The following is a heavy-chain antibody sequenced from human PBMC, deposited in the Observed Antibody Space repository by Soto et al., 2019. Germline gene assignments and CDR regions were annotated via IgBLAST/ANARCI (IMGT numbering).Heavy chain of an antibody. J-gene: IGHJ6*04. CDR1: VYTFTRYD. CDR2: MNRNSGNT. CDR3: ARGYDFDGLRYCYCMDV. D-gene: IGHD3-3*01. V-gene: IGHV1-8*01. Sequence: SVKVSCKASVYTFTRYDINWVRLTTGQGFEWMGWMNRNSGNTGYAQKFQGRVTMTRHTSISTAYMELSSLRSEDTAVYYCARGYDFDGLRYCYCMDVWGKGTTVTVSS.